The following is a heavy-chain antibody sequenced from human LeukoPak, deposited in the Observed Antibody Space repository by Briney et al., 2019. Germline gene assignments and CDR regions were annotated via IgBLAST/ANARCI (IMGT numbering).Heavy chain of an antibody. J-gene: IGHJ4*02. Sequence: GGSLRLSCAASGFTFSSHLMTWVRQASGKGLEWVANIYQDGREKYYVDSVKGRFTISRDNAKNSLFLQMNSLRAEDTAVYYCAGERPSSSWYDYWGQGTLVTVSS. CDR3: AGERPSSSWYDY. CDR2: IYQDGREK. V-gene: IGHV3-7*01. CDR1: GFTFSSHL. D-gene: IGHD6-13*01.